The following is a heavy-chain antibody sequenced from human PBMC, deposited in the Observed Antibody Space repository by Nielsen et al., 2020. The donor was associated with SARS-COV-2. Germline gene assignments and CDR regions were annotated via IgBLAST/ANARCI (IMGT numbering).Heavy chain of an antibody. J-gene: IGHJ4*02. Sequence: SETLSLTCTVSGGSISSYYWSWIRQPPGKGLEWIGYIYYSGSTNYNPSLKSRVTISVDTSKNQFSLKLSSVTAADTAVYYCARGGGSSWYVGWGQGTLVTVSS. CDR3: ARGGGSSWYVG. V-gene: IGHV4-59*12. D-gene: IGHD6-13*01. CDR1: GGSISSYY. CDR2: IYYSGST.